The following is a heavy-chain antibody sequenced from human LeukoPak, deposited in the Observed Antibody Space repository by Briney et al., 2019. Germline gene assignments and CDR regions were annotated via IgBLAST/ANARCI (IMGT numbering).Heavy chain of an antibody. CDR2: ISAYDGHT. V-gene: IGHV1-18*01. D-gene: IGHD6-13*01. J-gene: IGHJ3*02. CDR3: ARAPGAAAGDAFDI. Sequence: ASVKVSCKASGYTFTSYAITWVRQAPGQGLEWMGWISAYDGHTNYGQKFQGRVTMTTDTSTSTAYMELSSLRSEDTAVYYCARAPGAAAGDAFDIWGQGTMVTVSS. CDR1: GYTFTSYA.